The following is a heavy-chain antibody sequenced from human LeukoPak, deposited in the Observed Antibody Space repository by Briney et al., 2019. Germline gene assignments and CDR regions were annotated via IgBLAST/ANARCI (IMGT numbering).Heavy chain of an antibody. D-gene: IGHD3-10*01. J-gene: IGHJ6*02. V-gene: IGHV3-11*01. CDR3: ATSATGDYYYGMDV. CDR1: GFTFSDYY. Sequence: GGSLRLSCAASGFTFSDYYMSWIRQAPGKGLDWVSYISSSGSTIYYADSVKGRFTISRDNAKNSLYLQMNSLRAEYTAVYYCATSATGDYYYGMDVWGQGTTVTVSS. CDR2: ISSSGSTI.